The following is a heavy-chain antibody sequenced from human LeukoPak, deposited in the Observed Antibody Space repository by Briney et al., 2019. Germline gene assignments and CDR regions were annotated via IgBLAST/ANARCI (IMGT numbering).Heavy chain of an antibody. Sequence: GGSLRLSCAASGFTVSSNYLSWVRQAPGKGLEWVSVIYSGGGTYYADSVKGRFTISRDNSKNTVYLQMNSLRAEDTAVYYCAKTKGGYSSTWYYDYWGQGTLVTVSS. J-gene: IGHJ4*02. D-gene: IGHD6-13*01. CDR2: IYSGGGT. V-gene: IGHV3-53*01. CDR3: AKTKGGYSSTWYYDY. CDR1: GFTVSSNY.